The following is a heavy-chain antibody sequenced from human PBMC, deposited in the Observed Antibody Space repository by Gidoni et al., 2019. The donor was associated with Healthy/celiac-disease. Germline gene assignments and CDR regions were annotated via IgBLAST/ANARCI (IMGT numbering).Heavy chain of an antibody. V-gene: IGHV3-33*01. CDR2: IWYDGSNK. J-gene: IGHJ4*02. Sequence: QVQLVESGGGVVQPGRSLRLSCAAAGFTFSSYGMHWVRQAPGKGLGWVAVIWYDGSNKYYADSVKGRFTISRDNSKNTLYLQMNSLRAEDTAVYYCGGTYGSGSYPFDYWGQGTLVTVSS. CDR3: GGTYGSGSYPFDY. CDR1: GFTFSSYG. D-gene: IGHD3-10*01.